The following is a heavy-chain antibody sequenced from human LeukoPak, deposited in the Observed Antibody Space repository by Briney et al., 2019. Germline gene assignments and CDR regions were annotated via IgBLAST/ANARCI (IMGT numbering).Heavy chain of an antibody. D-gene: IGHD3-22*01. CDR1: GDSVSSNSAA. J-gene: IGHJ4*02. Sequence: SQTLSLTCAISGDSVSSNSAAWNWIRQSPSRGLKWLGRTYYRSKWYNDYAVSVKSRITINPDTSKNQFSPQLNSVTPEDTAVYYCASEANYYDSSGYGFDYWGQGTLVTVSS. CDR2: TYYRSKWYN. CDR3: ASEANYYDSSGYGFDY. V-gene: IGHV6-1*01.